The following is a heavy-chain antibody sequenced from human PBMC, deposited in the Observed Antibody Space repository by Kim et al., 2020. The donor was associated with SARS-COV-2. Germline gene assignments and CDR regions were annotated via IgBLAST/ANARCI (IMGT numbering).Heavy chain of an antibody. CDR3: ARGLVTTVTTLVLFDY. D-gene: IGHD4-17*01. CDR1: GGSISSYY. J-gene: IGHJ4*02. V-gene: IGHV4-59*01. CDR2: IYYSGST. Sequence: SETLSLTCTVSGGSISSYYWSWIRQPPGKGLEWIGYIYYSGSTNYNPSLKSRVTISVDTSKNQFSLKLSSVTAADTAVYYCARGLVTTVTTLVLFDYWGQGTLVTVSS.